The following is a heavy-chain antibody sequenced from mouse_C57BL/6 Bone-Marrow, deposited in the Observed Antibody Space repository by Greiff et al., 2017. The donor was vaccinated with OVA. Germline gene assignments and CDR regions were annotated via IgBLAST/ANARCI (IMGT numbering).Heavy chain of an antibody. J-gene: IGHJ1*03. V-gene: IGHV1-69*01. CDR1: GYTFTSYW. Sequence: QVQLQQSGAELVMPGASVKLSCKASGYTFTSYWMHWVKQRPGQGLEWIGEIDPSDSYTNYNQKFKGKSKLTVDKSSSTAYMQLSRLTSEDSAVYYCAVTTVVKSWYFEVWGTGTTVTVSS. CDR2: IDPSDSYT. D-gene: IGHD1-1*01. CDR3: AVTTVVKSWYFEV.